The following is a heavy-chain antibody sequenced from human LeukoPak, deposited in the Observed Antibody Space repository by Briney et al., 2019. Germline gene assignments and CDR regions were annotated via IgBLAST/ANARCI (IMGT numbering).Heavy chain of an antibody. Sequence: PGGSLRLSCAASGFTFNDYGMHWVRQAPGKGLEWVTFIRYDGSNKYYADSVKGRFTISRDISKNTLYLQMNSLRAEDTAVYYCANQQWLANWGQGTLVTVSS. CDR2: IRYDGSNK. CDR3: ANQQWLAN. CDR1: GFTFNDYG. V-gene: IGHV3-30*02. D-gene: IGHD6-19*01. J-gene: IGHJ4*02.